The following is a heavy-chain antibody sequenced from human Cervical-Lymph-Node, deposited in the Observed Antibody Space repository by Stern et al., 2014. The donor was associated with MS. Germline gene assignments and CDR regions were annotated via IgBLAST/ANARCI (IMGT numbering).Heavy chain of an antibody. CDR1: GFDFRVFD. CDR2: IWDDGSNQ. CDR3: VRERGRAKARFDY. Sequence: DQLVESGGGVVQPGRSLRLSCAASGFDFRVFDMHWVRQAPGKGLEWVAVIWDDGSNQNYADSVRGRFTFSRDNAKNMLYLQLDNLRAEDTAVYYCVRERGRAKARFDYWGQGTPVTVSS. J-gene: IGHJ4*02. V-gene: IGHV3-33*01.